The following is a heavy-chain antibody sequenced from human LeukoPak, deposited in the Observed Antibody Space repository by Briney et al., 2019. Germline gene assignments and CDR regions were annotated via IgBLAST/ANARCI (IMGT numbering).Heavy chain of an antibody. CDR3: ASGVRTIFGVVTDY. J-gene: IGHJ4*02. CDR2: ISSSSSYI. D-gene: IGHD3-3*01. V-gene: IGHV3-21*01. CDR1: GFTFSSYS. Sequence: PGGSLRLSCAASGFTFSSYSMNWVRQAPGKGLEWVSSISSSSSYIYCADSVKGRFTISRDNAKNSLYLQMNSLRVEDTAVYYCASGVRTIFGVVTDYWGQGTLVTVPS.